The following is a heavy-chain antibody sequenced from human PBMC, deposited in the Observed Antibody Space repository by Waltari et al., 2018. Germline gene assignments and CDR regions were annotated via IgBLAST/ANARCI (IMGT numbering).Heavy chain of an antibody. CDR3: ASGYYYSVFDS. CDR2: MDSDGSTR. J-gene: IGHJ4*02. D-gene: IGHD3-22*01. CDR1: GFTFSDYW. V-gene: IGHV3-74*01. Sequence: EVQLVESGGGLVQPGGSLRLSCVASGFTFSDYWMHWVRQAPGKGLMWVSRMDSDGSTRNCADSVKGRFTISRDNAKNTAYLQINSLRAEDTAVYYCASGYYYSVFDSWGQGTLVTVSS.